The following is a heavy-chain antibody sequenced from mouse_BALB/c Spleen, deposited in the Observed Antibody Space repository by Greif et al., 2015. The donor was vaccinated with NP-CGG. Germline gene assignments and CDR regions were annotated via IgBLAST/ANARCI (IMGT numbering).Heavy chain of an antibody. J-gene: IGHJ4*01. CDR3: ARDLRDPYYYAMDY. CDR1: GFTFSSFG. Sequence: EVKLVESGGGLVQPGGSRKLSCAASGFTFSSFGMHWVRQAPEKGLEWVAYINSGSSTIYYADTVKGRFTISRDNPKNSLFLQMTSLRSEDTAMYYCARDLRDPYYYAMDYWGQGTSVTVSS. D-gene: IGHD3-3*01. CDR2: INSGSSTI. V-gene: IGHV5-17*02.